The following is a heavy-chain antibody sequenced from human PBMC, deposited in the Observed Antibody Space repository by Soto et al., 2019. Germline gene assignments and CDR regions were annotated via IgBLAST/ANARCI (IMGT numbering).Heavy chain of an antibody. CDR2: ISYDGSNK. D-gene: IGHD2-15*01. V-gene: IGHV3-30-3*01. Sequence: QVQLVESGGGVVQPGRSLRLSCAASGFTFSSYAMHWVRQAPGKGLEWVAVISYDGSNKYYADSVKVRFTISRDNSKTPLYLQMISLRAEDTAVYYCASLTLLTLEPFDLWGQGTMVTVSS. CDR1: GFTFSSYA. J-gene: IGHJ3*01. CDR3: ASLTLLTLEPFDL.